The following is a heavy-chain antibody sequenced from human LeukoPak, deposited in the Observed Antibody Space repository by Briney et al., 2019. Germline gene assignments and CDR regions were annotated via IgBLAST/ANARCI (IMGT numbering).Heavy chain of an antibody. D-gene: IGHD6-19*01. CDR2: IKQDGGEN. CDR3: ARVQGSSGPGIFEY. Sequence: GGSLRLSCAASGFTFSDYWMSWVRRAPGKGLEWVANIKQDGGENFYVDPVKGRFTISRDNAKKSLYLQMNSLRVEDTAVYYCARVQGSSGPGIFEYWGQATLVTVSS. CDR1: GFTFSDYW. V-gene: IGHV3-7*01. J-gene: IGHJ4*02.